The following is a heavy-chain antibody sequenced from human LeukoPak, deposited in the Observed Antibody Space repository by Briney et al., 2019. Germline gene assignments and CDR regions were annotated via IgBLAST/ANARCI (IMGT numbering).Heavy chain of an antibody. J-gene: IGHJ4*02. CDR3: ARVDLAAWFDY. CDR2: IKQDGSEK. CDR1: GFTFSSYW. D-gene: IGHD6-25*01. Sequence: GGSLRLSCAASGFTFSSYWMSWVRQAPGKGLEWVANIKQDGSEKYYVDSVKGRFTISRGNAKNSLYLQMNSLRAEDTAVYYYARVDLAAWFDYWGQGTLVTVSS. V-gene: IGHV3-7*04.